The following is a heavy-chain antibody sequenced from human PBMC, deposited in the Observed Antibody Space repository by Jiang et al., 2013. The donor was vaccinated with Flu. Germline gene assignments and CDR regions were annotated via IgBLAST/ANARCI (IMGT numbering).Heavy chain of an antibody. D-gene: IGHD5-18*01. Sequence: QLVESGGGVVQPGRSLRLSCAASGFTFSSYAMHWVRQAPGKGLEWVAVISYDGSNKYYADSVKGRFTISRDNSKNTLYLQMNSLRAEDTAVYYCARDRTAMVTFYKDYWGQGTLVTVSS. V-gene: IGHV3-30-3*01. J-gene: IGHJ4*02. CDR3: ARDRTAMVTFYKDY. CDR2: ISYDGSNK. CDR1: GFTFSSYA.